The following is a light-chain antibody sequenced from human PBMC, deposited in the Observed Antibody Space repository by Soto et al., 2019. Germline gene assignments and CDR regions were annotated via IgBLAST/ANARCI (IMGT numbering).Light chain of an antibody. Sequence: EIVLTQSPGTLSLSPGERATLSCRASQSISSSYLAWYQQKPGQAPRLLIYATSSRATGITDRFSGSGSGTDFTLNISRLEPEDFAVFYCQQYHGSSYTFGQGTKLEIK. J-gene: IGKJ2*01. CDR1: QSISSSY. V-gene: IGKV3-20*01. CDR3: QQYHGSSYT. CDR2: ATS.